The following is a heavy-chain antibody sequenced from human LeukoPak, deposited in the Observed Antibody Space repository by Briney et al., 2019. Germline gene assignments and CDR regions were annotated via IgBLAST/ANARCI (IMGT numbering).Heavy chain of an antibody. D-gene: IGHD3-10*01. CDR3: ARVRGVIIRNWFDP. Sequence: RGSLRLSCAASGFTFSSYAMSWVRQAPGKGLEWVSAISGGGGSTYYADSVKGRFTISRDNSKNTLYLQMNSLRAEDTAVYYCARVRGVIIRNWFDPWGQGTLVTVSS. J-gene: IGHJ5*02. CDR2: ISGGGGST. CDR1: GFTFSSYA. V-gene: IGHV3-23*01.